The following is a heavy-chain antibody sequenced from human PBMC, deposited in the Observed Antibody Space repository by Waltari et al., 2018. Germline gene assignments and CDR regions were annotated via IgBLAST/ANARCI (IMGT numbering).Heavy chain of an antibody. V-gene: IGHV4-39*01. CDR2: NYYSGST. D-gene: IGHD2-8*01. J-gene: IGHJ2*01. Sequence: QLQLQESGPGLVTPSETLSLTCTVSGGSISSSSYYWGWCRPPPGKGLEWIGSNYYSGSTYYNPSLKSRVTISVDTSKNQFSLKLSSVTAADTAVYYCARHPAMTIMLWYFDLWGRGTLVTVSS. CDR1: GGSISSSSYY. CDR3: ARHPAMTIMLWYFDL.